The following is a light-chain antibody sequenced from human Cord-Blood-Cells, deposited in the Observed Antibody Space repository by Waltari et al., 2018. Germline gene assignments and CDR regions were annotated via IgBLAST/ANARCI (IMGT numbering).Light chain of an antibody. CDR1: SSNIGSNY. CDR2: RNN. Sequence: QSVLTQPPSASGTPGQRVTISCSGSSSNIGSNYVYWYQQLPGPAPKLRNERNNQRRSGVPGRFSGAKSGTSASLAISGLRSEDEADYYCAAWDDSLSGYVFGTGTKVTVL. V-gene: IGLV1-47*01. CDR3: AAWDDSLSGYV. J-gene: IGLJ1*01.